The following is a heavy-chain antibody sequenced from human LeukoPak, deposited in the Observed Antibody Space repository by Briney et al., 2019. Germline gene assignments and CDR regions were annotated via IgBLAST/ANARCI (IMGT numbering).Heavy chain of an antibody. CDR1: GFTFSSYG. D-gene: IGHD3-16*01. CDR2: ISGSGDRT. Sequence: GGSLRLSCAASGFTFSSYGMSWVRQAPGRGLGWVSSISGSGDRTHHADPVKGRFTISRDNSKNTLYLQMNSLRAEDTAVYYCAKDGSIVYSYTYLDYWGQGTLVTVSS. V-gene: IGHV3-23*01. J-gene: IGHJ4*02. CDR3: AKDGSIVYSYTYLDY.